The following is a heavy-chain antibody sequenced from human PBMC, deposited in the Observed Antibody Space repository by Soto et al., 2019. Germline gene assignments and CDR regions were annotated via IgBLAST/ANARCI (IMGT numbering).Heavy chain of an antibody. D-gene: IGHD3-16*01. CDR2: IKQDGSEK. V-gene: IGHV3-7*01. CDR3: ARKKNTYRFDY. CDR1: GFPFSSYW. J-gene: IGHJ4*02. Sequence: GGSLRLSCAASGFPFSSYWMSWVRQAPGKGLEWVANIKQDGSEKYYVDSVKGRFTISRDNAKNSLYLQMNSLRAEDTAVYYCARKKNTYRFDYWGQGTLVTVSS.